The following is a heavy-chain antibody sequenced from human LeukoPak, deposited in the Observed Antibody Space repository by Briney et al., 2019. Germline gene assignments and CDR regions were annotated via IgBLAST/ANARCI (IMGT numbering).Heavy chain of an antibody. D-gene: IGHD3-10*01. J-gene: IGHJ6*03. CDR2: FSGSGGPT. V-gene: IGHV3-23*01. CDR3: AKDWNQFGSGSHLDYMDV. CDR1: GFTFSSYA. Sequence: GGSLRLSCAASGFTFSSYAMSWVRQAPGKGLEWVSAFSGSGGPTYYADSVKGRFTISRDNSMNTLYLQMNDLRVEDTAVYYCAKDWNQFGSGSHLDYMDVWGKGTTVTVS.